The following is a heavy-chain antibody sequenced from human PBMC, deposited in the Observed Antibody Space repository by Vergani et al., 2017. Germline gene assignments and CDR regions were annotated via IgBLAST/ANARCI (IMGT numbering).Heavy chain of an antibody. CDR2: IRSKAYGGTT. CDR3: ARDRIAVAGTLDY. D-gene: IGHD6-19*01. CDR1: GFTFGDYA. V-gene: IGHV3-49*04. Sequence: EVQLVESGGGLVQPGRSLRLSCTASGFTFGDYAMSWVRQAPGKGLEWVGFIRSKAYGGTTEYAASVKGRFTISRDNSKNTMFLQMNNLRAEDTAVYYCARDRIAVAGTLDYWGQGTLVTVSS. J-gene: IGHJ4*02.